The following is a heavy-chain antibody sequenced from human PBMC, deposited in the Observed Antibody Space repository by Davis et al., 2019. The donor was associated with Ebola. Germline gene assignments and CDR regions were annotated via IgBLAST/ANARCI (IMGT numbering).Heavy chain of an antibody. V-gene: IGHV1-46*01. CDR3: ARERNAGHYYYYGMDV. CDR1: GYTFTSYY. J-gene: IGHJ6*02. Sequence: ASVKVSCKASGYTFTSYYMHWVRQAPGQGLEWMGIINPSGGSTSYAQKFQGRVTMTRDTSTSTVYMELSSLRSEDTAVYYCARERNAGHYYYYGMDVWGQGTTVTVSS. CDR2: INPSGGST.